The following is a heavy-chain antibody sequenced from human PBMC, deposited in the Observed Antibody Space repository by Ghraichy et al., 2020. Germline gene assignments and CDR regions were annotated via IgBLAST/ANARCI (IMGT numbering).Heavy chain of an antibody. Sequence: SETLSLTCAVYGGSFSGYYWSWIRQPPGKGLEWIGEINHSGSTNYNPSLKSRVTISVDTSKNQFSLKLSSVTAADTAVYYCARGGYQLLPPSHEYCTNGVCQENWFDPWGQGTLVTVSS. CDR1: GGSFSGYY. J-gene: IGHJ5*02. V-gene: IGHV4-34*01. D-gene: IGHD2-8*01. CDR3: ARGGYQLLPPSHEYCTNGVCQENWFDP. CDR2: INHSGST.